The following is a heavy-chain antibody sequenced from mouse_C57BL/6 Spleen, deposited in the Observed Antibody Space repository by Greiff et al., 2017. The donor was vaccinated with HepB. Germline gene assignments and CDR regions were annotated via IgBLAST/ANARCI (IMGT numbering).Heavy chain of an antibody. Sequence: VQLVESGAELVKPGASVKMSCKASGYTFTSYWITWVKQRPGQGLEWIGDIYPGSGSTNYNEKFKSKATLTVDTSSSTAYMQLSSLTSEDSAVYYCARRGSSLFDYWGQVTTLTVSS. CDR2: IYPGSGST. D-gene: IGHD1-1*01. J-gene: IGHJ2*01. V-gene: IGHV1-55*01. CDR3: ARRGSSLFDY. CDR1: GYTFTSYW.